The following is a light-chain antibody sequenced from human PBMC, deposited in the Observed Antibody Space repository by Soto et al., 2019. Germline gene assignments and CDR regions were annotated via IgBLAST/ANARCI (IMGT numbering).Light chain of an antibody. V-gene: IGLV1-40*01. CDR3: QSYDISPSGYV. CDR2: ANS. Sequence: QYPLTEPPSVSGAPGRRVIITCTVSRSNIGADYDVHWYQQLPGTAPKLLIYANSNRPSGVPDRFSSSKSGTSATLAITGLQAEDEADYYCQSYDISPSGYVFGTGTKVTVL. CDR1: RSNIGADYD. J-gene: IGLJ1*01.